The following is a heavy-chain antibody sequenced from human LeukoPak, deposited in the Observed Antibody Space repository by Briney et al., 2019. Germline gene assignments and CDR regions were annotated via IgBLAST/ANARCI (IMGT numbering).Heavy chain of an antibody. Sequence: SETLSLTCTVSGYSISSGYYWGWIRQPPGKGLEWIGSIYHSGSTHYNPSLKSRVTISVDTSKNQFSLKLSSVTAADTAVYYCAKDTVAAVAVPYWGQGTLVTVSS. J-gene: IGHJ4*02. CDR3: AKDTVAAVAVPY. CDR1: GYSISSGYY. V-gene: IGHV4-38-2*02. CDR2: IYHSGST. D-gene: IGHD6-19*01.